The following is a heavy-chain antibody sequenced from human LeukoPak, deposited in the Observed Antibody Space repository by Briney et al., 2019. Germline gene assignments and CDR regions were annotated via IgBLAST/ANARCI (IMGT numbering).Heavy chain of an antibody. Sequence: PGGSLRLSCAASEFTFNRYAMTWVRQAPGKGLEWVSVISGSGGSTCNADSVKGRFTISRDNSKNTLYLQMNSLRVEDTAVYYCAKDKQWLVTPGDYWGQGTLVTVSS. V-gene: IGHV3-23*01. CDR3: AKDKQWLVTPGDY. D-gene: IGHD6-19*01. J-gene: IGHJ4*02. CDR1: EFTFNRYA. CDR2: ISGSGGST.